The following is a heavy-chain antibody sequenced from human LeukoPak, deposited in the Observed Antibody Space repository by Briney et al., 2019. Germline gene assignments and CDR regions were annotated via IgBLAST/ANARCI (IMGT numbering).Heavy chain of an antibody. CDR2: IYYSGST. CDR3: ARLGFTQQDFDY. J-gene: IGHJ4*02. Sequence: SETLSLTCTVSGGSISSGGYYWSWIRQHPGKGLEWIGYIYYSGSTYYNPSLKSRVTISVDTSKNQFSLKLSSVTAADTAVYYCARLGFTQQDFDYWGQGTLVTVSS. CDR1: GGSISSGGYY. V-gene: IGHV4-31*03. D-gene: IGHD5-12*01.